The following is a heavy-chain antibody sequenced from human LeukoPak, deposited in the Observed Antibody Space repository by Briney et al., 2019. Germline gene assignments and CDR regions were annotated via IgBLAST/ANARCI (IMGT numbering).Heavy chain of an antibody. CDR3: AKDRNYRDLDSLDI. CDR2: ISWNSGSV. V-gene: IGHV3-9*01. D-gene: IGHD5-24*01. J-gene: IGHJ3*02. CDR1: GFTFDDYA. Sequence: GRSLRLSCAASGFTFDDYAIHWVRQPPGKGLEWVSGISWNSGSVGYADSVKGRFTISRDNAKNSLYLQMNSLRAEDTALYYCAKDRNYRDLDSLDIWGHGTMVTVSS.